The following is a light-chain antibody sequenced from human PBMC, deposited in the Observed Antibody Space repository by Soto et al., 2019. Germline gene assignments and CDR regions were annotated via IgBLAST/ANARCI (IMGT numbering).Light chain of an antibody. CDR3: QQYNNWPRT. Sequence: DIVMTQSPATLPVAPGERVTFSCRASQGVSRKLAWYQHKPGQAPRLLISGASTGATGIPARFSGSGSGTEFTLTISSLQSEDFAVYYCQQYNNWPRTFGQGTKVDIK. J-gene: IGKJ1*01. V-gene: IGKV3-15*01. CDR2: GAS. CDR1: QGVSRK.